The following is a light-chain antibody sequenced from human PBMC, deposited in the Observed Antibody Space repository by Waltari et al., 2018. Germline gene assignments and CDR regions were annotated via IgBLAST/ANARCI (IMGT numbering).Light chain of an antibody. Sequence: QPALTQPASVSGSPGQSITISCPATDSDVGAYDFVSWYQQHPGQSPQHIIYEVSNRPSGISNRFSASKSGNTASLTISGLQAEDEADYYCSSYTTSSAPGVFGTGTRVTVL. V-gene: IGLV2-14*01. CDR2: EVS. CDR3: SSYTTSSAPGV. J-gene: IGLJ1*01. CDR1: DSDVGAYDF.